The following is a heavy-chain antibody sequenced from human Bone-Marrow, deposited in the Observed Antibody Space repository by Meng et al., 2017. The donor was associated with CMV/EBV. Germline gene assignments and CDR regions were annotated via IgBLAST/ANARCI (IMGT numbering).Heavy chain of an antibody. CDR2: INYDGTK. J-gene: IGHJ6*02. CDR1: GGSNRNYY. Sequence: SETLSLTCAVYGPGGSNRNYYWNWIRRPPGKGLEWIGEINYDGTKNYNPSLKSRVTISVDTSKNQVSLKLTSVTAADTAVYYCARDGRDCSSTSCYQPVYYYGMDVWGQGTTVTVSS. CDR3: ARDGRDCSSTSCYQPVYYYGMDV. V-gene: IGHV4-34*01. D-gene: IGHD2-2*01.